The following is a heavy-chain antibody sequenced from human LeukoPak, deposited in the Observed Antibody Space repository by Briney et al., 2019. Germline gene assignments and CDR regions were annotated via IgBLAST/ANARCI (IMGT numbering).Heavy chain of an antibody. J-gene: IGHJ4*02. D-gene: IGHD1-26*01. V-gene: IGHV3-30-3*02. CDR2: ISYDGSNK. CDR3: AKRGSGSSKSDY. Sequence: GRSLRLSCAASGFTLSSYAIHWVRQAPGKGLEWVAVISYDGSNKYYADSVKGRFTISRDNSKNTLYLQMNSLRAEDTAVYYCAKRGSGSSKSDYWGQGTLVTVSS. CDR1: GFTLSSYA.